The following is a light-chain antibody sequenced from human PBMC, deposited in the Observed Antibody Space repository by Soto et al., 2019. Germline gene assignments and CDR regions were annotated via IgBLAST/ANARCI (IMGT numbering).Light chain of an antibody. CDR3: QQYESSPRGT. V-gene: IGKV3-20*01. J-gene: IGKJ1*01. CDR1: QSVSSSY. Sequence: DIVLTQSPGTLSLSPGERATLSCRASQSVSSSYLAWYQQKPGQAPRVLIYGASSRSTGIPDRFSGSGSGTDFTLTISRLEPEDFAVYYCQQYESSPRGTFGQGTKVEIK. CDR2: GAS.